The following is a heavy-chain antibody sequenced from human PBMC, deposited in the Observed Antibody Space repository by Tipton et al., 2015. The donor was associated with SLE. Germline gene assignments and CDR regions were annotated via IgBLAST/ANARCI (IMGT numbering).Heavy chain of an antibody. Sequence: TLSLTCAVYGGSFSGYYWSWIRQPPGKGLEWIGYIYTSGSTNYNPSLKSRVTISVDTSKNQFSLKLSSVTAADTAVYYCARQHWNYVGWFDPWGQGTLVTVSS. D-gene: IGHD1-7*01. J-gene: IGHJ5*02. CDR2: IYTSGST. V-gene: IGHV4-4*09. CDR1: GGSFSGYY. CDR3: ARQHWNYVGWFDP.